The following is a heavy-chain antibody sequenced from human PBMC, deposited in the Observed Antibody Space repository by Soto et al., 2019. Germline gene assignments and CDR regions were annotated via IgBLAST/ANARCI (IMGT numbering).Heavy chain of an antibody. CDR3: ARDHYGSGKYYFDY. CDR1: GFTFSTYS. J-gene: IGHJ4*02. Sequence: EVQLVESGGGLVKPGGSLRLSCAASGFTFSTYSMNWVRQAPGKGLEWVSFISSSSSYMNYADSVKGRFTISRDNAKNSLYLHMNRLRAEDTAVYYCARDHYGSGKYYFDYWGQGTLVTASS. V-gene: IGHV3-21*01. D-gene: IGHD3-10*01. CDR2: ISSSSSYM.